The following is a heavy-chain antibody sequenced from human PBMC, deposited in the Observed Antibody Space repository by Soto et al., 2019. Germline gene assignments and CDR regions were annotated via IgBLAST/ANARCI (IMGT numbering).Heavy chain of an antibody. Sequence: SETLSLTCTVSGGSVSSGSYYWSWIRQAPGKGLEGIGYIYYSGSTNYNPSLKSRVTISVDTSKNQFSLKLRSVTAAAMAVYYCASYFKRGFAHLHCFDLWGQGTLVTVSS. D-gene: IGHD1-26*01. CDR3: ASYFKRGFAHLHCFDL. CDR2: IYYSGST. CDR1: GGSVSSGSYY. J-gene: IGHJ5*02. V-gene: IGHV4-61*01.